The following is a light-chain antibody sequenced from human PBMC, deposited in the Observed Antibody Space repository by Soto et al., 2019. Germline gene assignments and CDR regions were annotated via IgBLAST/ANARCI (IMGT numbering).Light chain of an antibody. V-gene: IGKV3-20*01. CDR2: GAS. CDR1: QSVTRNF. J-gene: IGKJ3*01. CDR3: HEYWSS. Sequence: DLTQSPDTLSSSPGESATLSCRASQSVTRNFLSWYQKRAGQSPRLLIYGASIRATGIPDRFSGRGSGTDFTLTLLRLELEDFASYYCHEYWSSFGPGTKVDVK.